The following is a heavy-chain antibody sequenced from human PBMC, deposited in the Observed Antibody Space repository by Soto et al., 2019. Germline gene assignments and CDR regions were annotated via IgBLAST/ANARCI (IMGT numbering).Heavy chain of an antibody. J-gene: IGHJ3*02. CDR1: GFTFSSYE. V-gene: IGHV3-48*03. Sequence: EVQLVESGGGLVQPGGSLRLSCAASGFTFSSYEMNWVRQAPGKGLEWVSYISSSGSTIYYADSVKGRFTISRDNAKKSLYLQMNSLRAEDTAVYYCAREVGSGSYYVSSSREAEGFFDIWGQGTMVTVSS. CDR2: ISSSGSTI. CDR3: AREVGSGSYYVSSSREAEGFFDI. D-gene: IGHD1-26*01.